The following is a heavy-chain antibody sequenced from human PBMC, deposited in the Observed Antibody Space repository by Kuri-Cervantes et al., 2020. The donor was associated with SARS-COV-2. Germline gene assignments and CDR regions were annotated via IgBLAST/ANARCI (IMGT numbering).Heavy chain of an antibody. J-gene: IGHJ4*02. D-gene: IGHD3-3*01. CDR3: ARSYDFWTGLDY. CDR1: GFTFSSHG. V-gene: IGHV3-33*01. CDR2: IWYDGSNK. Sequence: GESLKISCAASGFTFSSHGMHWVRQAPGKGLEWVAVIWYDGSNKYYADSVKGRFTISRDNAKNTLYLQMNSLRAEDTAVYYCARSYDFWTGLDYWGQGTRVTVSS.